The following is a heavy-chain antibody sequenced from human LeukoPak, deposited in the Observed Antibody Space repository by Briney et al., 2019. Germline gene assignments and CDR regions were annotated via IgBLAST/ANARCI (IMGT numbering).Heavy chain of an antibody. V-gene: IGHV4-34*01. D-gene: IGHD6-19*01. CDR3: ASLGSGWYTFDY. CDR1: GGSFSGDF. Sequence: SETLSLTCAVYGGSFSGDFWSWIRQSPGKGLEWIGEINHSGSTNYNPSPKSRVTISVDTSKNQFSLKLSSVTAADTAVYYCASLGSGWYTFDYWGQGTLVTVSS. CDR2: INHSGST. J-gene: IGHJ4*02.